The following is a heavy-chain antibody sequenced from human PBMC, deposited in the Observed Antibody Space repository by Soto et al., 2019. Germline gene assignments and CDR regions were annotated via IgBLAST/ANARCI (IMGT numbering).Heavy chain of an antibody. D-gene: IGHD3-22*01. CDR1: GYSINSGDF. CDR3: ARDPHYYHNVVYVDY. V-gene: IGHV4-38-2*01. Sequence: SETLSLTCAVSGYSINSGDFWGWIRQPPGKGLEWIGSVFHSGTTYYNPSLRNRVTISVDTSKNQFSLNLNSVTAADTAVYYCARDPHYYHNVVYVDYWGPGTLVTVSS. CDR2: VFHSGTT. J-gene: IGHJ4*02.